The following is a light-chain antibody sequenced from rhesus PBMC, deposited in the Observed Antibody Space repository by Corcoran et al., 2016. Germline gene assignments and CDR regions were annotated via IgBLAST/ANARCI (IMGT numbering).Light chain of an antibody. V-gene: IGLV2-32*02. Sequence: QAALTQARSVTGSPGQSVTISCTGTSSDIGDNNYVSWYQQHPGPAPKLMIYEVSKRPSGVSDRFSGSQSGNTASLTISGLQAEEEADYYCSSYAGSNTFIFGAGTRLTVL. CDR3: SSYAGSNTFI. CDR1: SSDIGDNNY. CDR2: EVS. J-gene: IGLJ1*01.